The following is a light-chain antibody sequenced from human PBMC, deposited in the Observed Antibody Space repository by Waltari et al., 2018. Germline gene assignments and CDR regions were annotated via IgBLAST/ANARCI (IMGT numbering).Light chain of an antibody. J-gene: IGLJ3*02. CDR2: IYGDGTH. CDR1: SGHSLFT. Sequence: QFVLTQVPSASASLGASVRLTCTLSSGHSLFTIAWHQHHPQKGPRYLLKIYGDGTHEKGGGIPYRFSGSSSGAARSLTSASLQSDDEADYYCQTWAPGFNWVFGGGTKLTVV. V-gene: IGLV4-69*01. CDR3: QTWAPGFNWV.